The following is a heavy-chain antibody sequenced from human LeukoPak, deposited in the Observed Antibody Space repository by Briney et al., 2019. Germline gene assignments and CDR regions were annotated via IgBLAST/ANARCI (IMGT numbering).Heavy chain of an antibody. V-gene: IGHV4-34*01. Sequence: PSETLSLTCAVYGGSLSGYYWSWIRQPPGKGLEWIGEINHSGSTNYNPSLKSRVTISVDKSKNQFSLKLSSVTAADTAVYYCARSGEGNAFDIWGQGTMVTVSS. CDR1: GGSLSGYY. CDR3: ARSGEGNAFDI. J-gene: IGHJ3*02. CDR2: INHSGST.